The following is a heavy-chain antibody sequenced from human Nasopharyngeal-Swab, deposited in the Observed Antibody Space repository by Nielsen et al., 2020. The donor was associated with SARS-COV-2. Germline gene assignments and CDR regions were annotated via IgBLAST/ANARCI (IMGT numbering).Heavy chain of an antibody. CDR3: ARVTVGDYYTFDY. J-gene: IGHJ4*02. CDR1: GGSISSYY. Sequence: SETLSLTCTVSGGSISSYYWSWIRQPPGKGLEWIGYIYYSGSTNYNPSLKSRVTISVDTSKNQFSLKLSSVTAADTAVYYCARVTVGDYYTFDYWGQGTLVTVSS. D-gene: IGHD2-21*02. CDR2: IYYSGST. V-gene: IGHV4-59*01.